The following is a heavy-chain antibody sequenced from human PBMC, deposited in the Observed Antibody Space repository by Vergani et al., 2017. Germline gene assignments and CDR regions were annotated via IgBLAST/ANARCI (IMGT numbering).Heavy chain of an antibody. V-gene: IGHV4-59*08. CDR2: IYYSGST. CDR1: GGSISSYY. CDR3: ARQYMVRGENWFDP. D-gene: IGHD3-10*01. J-gene: IGHJ5*02. Sequence: QVQLQESGPGLVKPSETLYLTCTVSGGSISSYYWSWIRQPPGKGLEWIGYIYYSGSTNYNPSLKSRVTISVDTSKNQFSLKLSSVTAADTAVYYCARQYMVRGENWFDPWGQGTLVTVSS.